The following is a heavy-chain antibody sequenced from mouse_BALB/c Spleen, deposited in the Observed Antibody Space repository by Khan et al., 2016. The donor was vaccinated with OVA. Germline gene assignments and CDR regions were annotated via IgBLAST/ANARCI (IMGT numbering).Heavy chain of an antibody. V-gene: IGHV1-4*01. CDR2: INPRSGYT. J-gene: IGHJ4*01. Sequence: VQLQQSGAELARPGASVKMSCKASGYTFTSHTMHWVKQRPGQGLEWIGYINPRSGYTNYNQKFNDKATLTADKSSSTAYMQLSSLTSEDSAVXYCARRTTDYAMDYWGQGTSVTVSS. D-gene: IGHD2-14*01. CDR3: ARRTTDYAMDY. CDR1: GYTFTSHT.